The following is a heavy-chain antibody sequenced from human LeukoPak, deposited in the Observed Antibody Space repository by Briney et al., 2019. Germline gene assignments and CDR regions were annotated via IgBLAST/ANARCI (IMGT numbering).Heavy chain of an antibody. V-gene: IGHV7-4-1*02. CDR3: ASKKALWFGSDAFDI. J-gene: IGHJ3*02. Sequence: ASVKVSCKASGYTFTGYYMHWVRQAPGQGLEWMGWINTNTGNPTYAQGFTGRFVFSLDTSVSTAYLQISSLKAEDTAVYYCASKKALWFGSDAFDIWGQGTMVTVSS. CDR2: INTNTGNP. D-gene: IGHD3-10*01. CDR1: GYTFTGYY.